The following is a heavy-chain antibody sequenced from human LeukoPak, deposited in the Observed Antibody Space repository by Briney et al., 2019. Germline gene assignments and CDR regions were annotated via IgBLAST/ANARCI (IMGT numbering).Heavy chain of an antibody. CDR3: ARGRKYYDILTGYYKGPYYFDY. J-gene: IGHJ4*02. D-gene: IGHD3-9*01. CDR2: MNPNSGNT. Sequence: ASVKVSCKASGYTFTDYDVNWVRQATGQGLEWRGWMNPNSGNTGYAQKFQGRITMTRETSRSTAYMELSSLRSEDTAVYYCARGRKYYDILTGYYKGPYYFDYWGQGTLATVSS. CDR1: GYTFTDYD. V-gene: IGHV1-8*01.